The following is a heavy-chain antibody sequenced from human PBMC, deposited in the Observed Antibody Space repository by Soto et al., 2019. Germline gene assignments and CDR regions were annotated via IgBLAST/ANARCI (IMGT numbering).Heavy chain of an antibody. J-gene: IGHJ4*02. CDR2: IYYSGST. D-gene: IGHD3-22*01. CDR1: GGSISSGDYY. CDR3: ARVAQGDSSGYYYRFDY. Sequence: SETLSLTCTVSGGSISSGDYYWSWIRRPPGKGLEWIGYIYYSGSTYYNPSLKSRVTISVDTSKNQFSLKLSSVTAADTAVYYCARVAQGDSSGYYYRFDYWGQGTLVTVSS. V-gene: IGHV4-30-4*01.